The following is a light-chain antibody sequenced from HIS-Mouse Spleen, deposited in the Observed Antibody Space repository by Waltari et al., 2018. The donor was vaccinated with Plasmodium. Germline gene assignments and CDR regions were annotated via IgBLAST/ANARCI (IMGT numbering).Light chain of an antibody. CDR1: SSDVGGSNY. CDR2: EVS. J-gene: IGLJ2*01. Sequence: QSALTQPPSASGSPGQSVTISCTGTSSDVGGSNYVSWYQQHPGQAPKLIIYEVSKRPSGVPDRFSGSKSGNTASLTVSGLQAEDEADYYCSSYAGSNNLVFGGGTKLTVL. V-gene: IGLV2-8*01. CDR3: SSYAGSNNLV.